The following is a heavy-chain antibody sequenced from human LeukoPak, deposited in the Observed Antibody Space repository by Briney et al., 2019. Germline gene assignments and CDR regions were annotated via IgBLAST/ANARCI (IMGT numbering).Heavy chain of an antibody. J-gene: IGHJ6*03. CDR1: GFTFDDYG. Sequence: GGSLRLSCAASGFTFDDYGMSWVRQAPGKGLEWGSGINWNGGSTGYADSVKGRFTISRDNAKNSLYLQMNSLRAEDTALYYCAREAGDRSGYYYDYYYYYYMDVWGKGTTVTVSS. CDR2: INWNGGST. CDR3: AREAGDRSGYYYDYYYYYYMDV. V-gene: IGHV3-20*04. D-gene: IGHD3-22*01.